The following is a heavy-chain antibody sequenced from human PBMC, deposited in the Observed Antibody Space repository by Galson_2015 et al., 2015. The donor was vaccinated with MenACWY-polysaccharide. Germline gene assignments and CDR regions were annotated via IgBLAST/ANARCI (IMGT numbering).Heavy chain of an antibody. CDR3: ATAPGSWGNDY. CDR2: LNPTSGHS. CDR1: GYTFTNYD. J-gene: IGHJ4*02. V-gene: IGHV1-8*02. Sequence: CKASGYTFTNYDINWVRQATGQGLEWMGWLNPTSGHSGSVQKFQGRVTMTRDTSMSTAYMELSSLRSEDTAVYYCATAPGSWGNDYWGQGTLLTVSS. D-gene: IGHD2-15*01.